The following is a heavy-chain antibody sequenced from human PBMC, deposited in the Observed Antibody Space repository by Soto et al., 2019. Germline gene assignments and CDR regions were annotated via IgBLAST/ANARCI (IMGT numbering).Heavy chain of an antibody. V-gene: IGHV1-58*02. CDR1: GFTFTSSA. CDR2: IVVGSGNT. CDR3: ATSSFWSGPLYYYYYMDV. D-gene: IGHD3-3*01. J-gene: IGHJ6*03. Sequence: SVKVSCKASGFTFTSSAMQWVRQARGQRLEWIGWIVVGSGNTNYAQKFQERVTITRDMSTSTAYMELSSLRSEDTAVYYCATSSFWSGPLYYYYYMDVWGKGTTVTVSS.